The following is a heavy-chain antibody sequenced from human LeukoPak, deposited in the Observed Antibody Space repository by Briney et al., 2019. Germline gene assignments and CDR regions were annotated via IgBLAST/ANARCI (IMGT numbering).Heavy chain of an antibody. J-gene: IGHJ4*02. D-gene: IGHD2-2*01. V-gene: IGHV1-2*02. CDR3: ARRGGCSSTSCPFDY. CDR2: IDPNSGGT. CDR1: GYTFTGYY. Sequence: GASVKVSCKASGYTFTGYYMHWVRQAPGQGLEWMGWIDPNSGGTNYAQKFQGRVTMTRDTSISTAYMELSRLRSDDTAVYYCARRGGCSSTSCPFDYWGQGTLVTVSS.